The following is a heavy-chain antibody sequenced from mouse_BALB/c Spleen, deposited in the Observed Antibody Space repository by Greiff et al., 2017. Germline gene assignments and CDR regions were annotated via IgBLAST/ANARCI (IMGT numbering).Heavy chain of an antibody. J-gene: IGHJ2*01. CDR3: TRRGSTMITTKYYFDY. Sequence: QVQLQQSGAELVRPGASVTLSCKASGYTFTDYEMHWVKQTPVHGLEWIGAIDPETGGTAYNQKFKGKATLTADKSSSTAYMELRSLTSEDSAVYYCTRRGSTMITTKYYFDYWGQGTTLTVSS. CDR2: IDPETGGT. D-gene: IGHD2-4*01. V-gene: IGHV1-15*01. CDR1: GYTFTDYE.